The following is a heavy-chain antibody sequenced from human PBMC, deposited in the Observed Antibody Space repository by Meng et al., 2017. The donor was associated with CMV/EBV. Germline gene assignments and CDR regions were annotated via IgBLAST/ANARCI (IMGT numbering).Heavy chain of an antibody. CDR1: GSSFNTHW. Sequence: GGSLRLSCQGSGSSFNTHWIAWVRQMPGKGLEWMGISNPGDSDTSYSPSVQGQVTISVDKSITTAYLQWTSLKTSDTAMYYCARRGSNWNYFESWGQGTLVTVSS. V-gene: IGHV5-51*01. CDR2: SNPGDSDT. CDR3: ARRGSNWNYFES. D-gene: IGHD1-1*01. J-gene: IGHJ4*02.